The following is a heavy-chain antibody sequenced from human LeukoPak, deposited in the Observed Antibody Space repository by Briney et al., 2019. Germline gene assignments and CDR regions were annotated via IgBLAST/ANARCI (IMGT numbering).Heavy chain of an antibody. D-gene: IGHD3-22*01. CDR1: GFTFSSYA. CDR3: AKAVETYYYDSSGLDY. Sequence: GGSLRLSCAASGFTFSSYAMSWVRQAPGKGLEWVAVISYDGSNKYYADSEKGRFTISRDNSKNTLYLQMNSLRAEDTAVYYCAKAVETYYYDSSGLDYWGQGTLVTVSS. V-gene: IGHV3-30*18. J-gene: IGHJ4*02. CDR2: ISYDGSNK.